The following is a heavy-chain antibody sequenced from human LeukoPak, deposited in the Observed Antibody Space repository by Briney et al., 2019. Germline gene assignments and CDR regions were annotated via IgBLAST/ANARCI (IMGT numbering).Heavy chain of an antibody. J-gene: IGHJ4*02. V-gene: IGHV4-4*02. CDR3: SRESGAFSPFGY. CDR1: GGSISRTNW. D-gene: IGHD1-26*01. Sequence: PSGILSLTCDVSGGSISRTNWWSWVRQSPGQGLEWIGEISLSGHTNYNPSLQSRVTMSLDESKNQVSLDLASVTDADTAVYYCSRESGAFSPFGYWGQGTLVTVHS. CDR2: ISLSGHT.